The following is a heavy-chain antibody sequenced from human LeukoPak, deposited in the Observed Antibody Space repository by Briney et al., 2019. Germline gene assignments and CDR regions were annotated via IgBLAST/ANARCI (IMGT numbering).Heavy chain of an antibody. V-gene: IGHV3-30-3*01. CDR2: ISYDGSNK. CDR3: AKEWAPIAVAVWDY. CDR1: GFTFSSYA. J-gene: IGHJ4*02. Sequence: GGSLRLSCAASGFTFSSYAMHWVRQAPGKGLEWVAVISYDGSNKYYADSVKGRFTISRDNSKNTLYLQMNSLRAEDTAVYYCAKEWAPIAVAVWDYWGQGTLVTVSS. D-gene: IGHD6-19*01.